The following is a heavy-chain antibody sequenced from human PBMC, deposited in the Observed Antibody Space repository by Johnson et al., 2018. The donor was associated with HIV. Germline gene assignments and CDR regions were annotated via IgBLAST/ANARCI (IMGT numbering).Heavy chain of an antibody. D-gene: IGHD3-10*01. CDR1: GFTVSSNY. CDR2: IYSGGST. Sequence: VQLVESGGGLIQPGGSLRLSCAASGFTVSSNYMSWVRQAPGKGLVWVSIIYSGGSTYYADSVRGRFTISRDNSKNTLYLQMTSLRAEDTAVYYCVRGLLWFGELLVAFDIWGQGTMVTVSS. CDR3: VRGLLWFGELLVAFDI. V-gene: IGHV3-53*01. J-gene: IGHJ3*02.